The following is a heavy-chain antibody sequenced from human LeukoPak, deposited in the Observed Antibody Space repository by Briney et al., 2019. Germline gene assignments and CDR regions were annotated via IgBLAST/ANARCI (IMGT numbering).Heavy chain of an antibody. D-gene: IGHD5-18*01. V-gene: IGHV3-53*01. J-gene: IGHJ4*02. CDR3: ARAGGYSYGYPSYFDY. CDR1: GFTVSSNY. CDR2: IYSGGST. Sequence: GGSLRLSCAASGFTVSSNYMSWVRQAPGKGLEWVSVIYSGGSTYYADSVKGRFTISRDNSKNTLYLQMYSLRAEDTAVYYCARAGGYSYGYPSYFDYWGQGTLVTVSS.